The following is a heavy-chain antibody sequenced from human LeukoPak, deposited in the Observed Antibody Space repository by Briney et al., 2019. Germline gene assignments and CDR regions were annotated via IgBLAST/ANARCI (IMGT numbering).Heavy chain of an antibody. D-gene: IGHD6-19*01. Sequence: GGSLRLSCAASGFTFSSYEMNWVRQAPGKGLEGVSYISSSGSTIYYADSVKGRFTISRDNAKNSLYLQMNSLRAEDTAVYYCVYAVAGPFDYWGQGTLVTVSS. CDR3: VYAVAGPFDY. V-gene: IGHV3-48*03. CDR2: ISSSGSTI. CDR1: GFTFSSYE. J-gene: IGHJ4*02.